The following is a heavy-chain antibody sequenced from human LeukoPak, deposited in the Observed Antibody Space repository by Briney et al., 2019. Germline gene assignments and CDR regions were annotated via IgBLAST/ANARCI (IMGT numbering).Heavy chain of an antibody. CDR3: ARDVQLWYNWFDP. D-gene: IGHD5-18*01. CDR1: GGSISSYY. Sequence: PSETLSLTCTVSGGSISSYYWSWIRQPPGKGLEWIGYIYYSGSTNYNPSLKSRVTISVDTSKNQFSLKLGSVTAADTAVYYCARDVQLWYNWFDPWGQGTLVTVSS. J-gene: IGHJ5*02. CDR2: IYYSGST. V-gene: IGHV4-59*01.